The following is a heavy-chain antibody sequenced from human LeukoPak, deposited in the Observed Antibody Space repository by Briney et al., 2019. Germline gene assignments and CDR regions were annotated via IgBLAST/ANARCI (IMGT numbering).Heavy chain of an antibody. D-gene: IGHD3-10*01. CDR2: INWNGGST. J-gene: IGHJ4*02. Sequence: PGGSLRLSCAASGFTFDDYGMSWVRQAPGKGLEWVSGINWNGGSTGYADSVKGRFTISRDNAKNSLYLQMNSLRAEDTALYYCARRVYYGLGSYYCDYWGQGTLVTVSS. CDR3: ARRVYYGLGSYYCDY. V-gene: IGHV3-20*04. CDR1: GFTFDDYG.